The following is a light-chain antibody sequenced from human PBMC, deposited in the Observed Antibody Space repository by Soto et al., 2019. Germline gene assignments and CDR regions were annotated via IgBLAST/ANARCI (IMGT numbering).Light chain of an antibody. J-gene: IGKJ4*01. Sequence: DIPMTQSPSSLSASVGDRVTITCRASQSISSYLNWYQQKPGQAPKLLIYAASSLQSGVPSRFSGSGSGTDFTLTISSLQQEDFATYYCQQSYSTPRTFGGGTKVEIK. CDR2: AAS. V-gene: IGKV1-39*01. CDR3: QQSYSTPRT. CDR1: QSISSY.